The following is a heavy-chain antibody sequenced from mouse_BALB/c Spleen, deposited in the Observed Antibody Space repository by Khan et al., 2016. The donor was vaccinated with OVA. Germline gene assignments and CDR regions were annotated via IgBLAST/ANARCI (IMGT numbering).Heavy chain of an antibody. D-gene: IGHD2-2*01. Sequence: VQLKESGPELMKPGASVKISCKASGYSFTSYYIHWVMQSHGKSLELIGYIDPFSGGTIYNKKFEGKATSTADKSSSTAYIHLINLTSEDSAVHYWSRHGHVAWLTYWGQGTLVTVSA. V-gene: IGHV1S135*01. CDR2: IDPFSGGT. CDR1: GYSFTSYY. CDR3: SRHGHVAWLTY. J-gene: IGHJ3*01.